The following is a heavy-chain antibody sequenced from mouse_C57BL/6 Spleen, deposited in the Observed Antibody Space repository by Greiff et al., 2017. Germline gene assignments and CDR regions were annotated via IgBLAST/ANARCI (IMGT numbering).Heavy chain of an antibody. CDR2: INPSTGGT. D-gene: IGHD3-2*02. Sequence: VQLQQSGPELVKPGASVKISCKASGYSFTGYYMNWVKQSPEKSLEWIGEINPSTGGTTYNQKFKAKDTLTVDKSSSTAYMQLKSLTSEDSAVYYCARGLRLLYYYAMDYWGQGTSVTVSS. V-gene: IGHV1-42*01. CDR3: ARGLRLLYYYAMDY. J-gene: IGHJ4*01. CDR1: GYSFTGYY.